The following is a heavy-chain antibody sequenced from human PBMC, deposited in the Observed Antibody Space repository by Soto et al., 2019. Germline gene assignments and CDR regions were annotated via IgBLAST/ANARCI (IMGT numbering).Heavy chain of an antibody. J-gene: IGHJ3*02. CDR1: GGSFSGYY. CDR3: ASGPWNTDHDILTGYPNDAFDI. CDR2: INHSGST. Sequence: SETLSLTCAVYGGSFSGYYWSWIRQPPGKGLEWIGEINHSGSTNYNPSLKSRVTISVDTSKNQFSLKLSSVTAADTAVYYCASGPWNTDHDILTGYPNDAFDIWGQGTMVTVSS. V-gene: IGHV4-34*01. D-gene: IGHD3-9*01.